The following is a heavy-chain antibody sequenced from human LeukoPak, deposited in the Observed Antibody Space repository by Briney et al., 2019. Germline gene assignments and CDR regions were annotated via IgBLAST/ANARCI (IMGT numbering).Heavy chain of an antibody. CDR2: ISYSGST. CDR3: ARSDVERDAFDI. V-gene: IGHV4-59*01. J-gene: IGHJ3*02. CDR1: GGSISSYY. Sequence: SETLSPTRTVSGGSISSYYWSWIRQPPAKGLEWIGYISYSGSTNYNPSLKSRVTISVDTSKTQFSLKLSSVTAADTAVYYCARSDVERDAFDIWGQGTMVTVSS. D-gene: IGHD3-16*01.